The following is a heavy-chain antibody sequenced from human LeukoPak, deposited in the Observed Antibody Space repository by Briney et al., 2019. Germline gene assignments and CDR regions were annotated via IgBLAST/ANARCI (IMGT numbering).Heavy chain of an antibody. J-gene: IGHJ5*02. CDR3: ARGWYYDSSGANWFDP. CDR1: GFTFSSYG. V-gene: IGHV3-33*01. Sequence: GGSLRLSCAASGFTFSSYGMRWVRQAPGKGLEWVAVIWYDGSNKYYADSVKGRFTISRDNSKNTLYLQMNSLRAEDTAVYYCARGWYYDSSGANWFDPWGQGTLVTVSS. D-gene: IGHD3-22*01. CDR2: IWYDGSNK.